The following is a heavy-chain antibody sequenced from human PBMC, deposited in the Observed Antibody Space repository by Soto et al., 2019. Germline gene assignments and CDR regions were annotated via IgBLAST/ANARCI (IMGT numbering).Heavy chain of an antibody. CDR3: AMGVKRGSHFYGMDV. CDR2: FYPGDSDI. V-gene: IGHV5-51*01. J-gene: IGHJ6*02. CDR1: GYSFTTYW. Sequence: GESLKISCVGSGYSFTTYWVAWVRQMPGKGLEWMGLFYPGDSDITYSPSFQGQVTISGDKSITTAYLQWSSLKASDTAIYYCAMGVKRGSHFYGMDVWGQGTTVTVSS. D-gene: IGHD1-26*01.